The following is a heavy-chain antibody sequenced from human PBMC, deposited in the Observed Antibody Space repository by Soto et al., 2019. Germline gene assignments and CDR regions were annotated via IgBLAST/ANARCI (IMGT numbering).Heavy chain of an antibody. CDR3: ASHSGYSYGYGYYYYGMDV. CDR1: GYSFTSYW. J-gene: IGHJ6*02. Sequence: LGESLKISCKGSGYSFTSYWIGWVRQMPGKGLEWMGIIYPGDSDTRYSPSFQGQVTISADKSISTAYLQWSSLKASDTAMYYCASHSGYSYGYGYYYYGMDVWGQGTTVTVSS. V-gene: IGHV5-51*01. CDR2: IYPGDSDT. D-gene: IGHD5-18*01.